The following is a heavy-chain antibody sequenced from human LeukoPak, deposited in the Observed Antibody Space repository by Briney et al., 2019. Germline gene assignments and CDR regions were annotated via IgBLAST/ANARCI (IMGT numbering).Heavy chain of an antibody. CDR3: VRLPTPHNSSGWYLWSYYYYMDV. V-gene: IGHV5-51*01. Sequence: GESLKISCKASGYDFTSYWIGWVRQMPGKGLEWMGIIYPGDSDTRYSPSFQGQVTISADKSISTAYLQWSSLKASDTAMYYCVRLPTPHNSSGWYLWSYYYYMDVWGKGTTVTVSS. CDR2: IYPGDSDT. CDR1: GYDFTSYW. D-gene: IGHD6-19*01. J-gene: IGHJ6*03.